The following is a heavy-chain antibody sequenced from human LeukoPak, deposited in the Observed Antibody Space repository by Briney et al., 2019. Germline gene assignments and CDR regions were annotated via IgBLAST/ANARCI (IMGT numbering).Heavy chain of an antibody. V-gene: IGHV4-34*01. J-gene: IGHJ4*02. CDR3: ARQNYDFWSGYYPYYFGY. CDR1: GGSFSGYY. Sequence: SETLSLTCAVYGGSFSGYYWSWIRQPPGKGLEWIGEINHSGSTNYNPSLKSRVTISVDTSKNQFSLKLSSVTAADTAVYYCARQNYDFWSGYYPYYFGYWGQGTLVTVSS. CDR2: INHSGST. D-gene: IGHD3-3*01.